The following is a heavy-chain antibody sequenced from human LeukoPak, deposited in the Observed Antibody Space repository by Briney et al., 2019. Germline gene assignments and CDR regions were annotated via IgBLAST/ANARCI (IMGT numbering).Heavy chain of an antibody. D-gene: IGHD1-26*01. J-gene: IGHJ4*02. CDR2: ISGSGGST. CDR1: GFTFSSYA. Sequence: GGSLRLSCAASGFTFSSYAMSWDRQAPGKGLEWVSAISGSGGSTYYADSVKGRFTISGDNSKNTLYLQMNSLRAEDTAVYYCAKDLDYGGAPPDYWGQGTLVTVSS. CDR3: AKDLDYGGAPPDY. V-gene: IGHV3-23*01.